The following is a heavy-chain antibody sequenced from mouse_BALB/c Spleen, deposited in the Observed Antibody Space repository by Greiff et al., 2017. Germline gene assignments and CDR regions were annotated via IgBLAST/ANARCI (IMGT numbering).Heavy chain of an antibody. CDR3: NARWDYFDY. Sequence: EVKLQQSGAELVRSGASVKLSCTASGFNIKDYYMHWVKQRPEQGLEWIGWIDPENGDTEYAPKFQGKATMTADTSSNTAYLQLSSLTSEDTAVYYCNARWDYFDYWGQGTTLTVSS. CDR1: GFNIKDYY. V-gene: IGHV14-4*02. D-gene: IGHD1-1*02. J-gene: IGHJ2*01. CDR2: IDPENGDT.